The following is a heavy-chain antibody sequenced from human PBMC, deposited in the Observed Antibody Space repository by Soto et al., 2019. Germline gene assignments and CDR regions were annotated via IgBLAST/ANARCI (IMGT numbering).Heavy chain of an antibody. CDR3: ARQAARPHVSHSIDY. Sequence: SETLSLTCTVSCGSISSSSYYWGWIRQPPGKGLEWIGSIYYSGSTYYNPSLKSRVTISVDTSKNQFSLKLSSVTAADTAVYYCARQAARPHVSHSIDYWGQGTLVTVSS. V-gene: IGHV4-39*01. D-gene: IGHD6-6*01. CDR1: CGSISSSSYY. CDR2: IYYSGST. J-gene: IGHJ4*02.